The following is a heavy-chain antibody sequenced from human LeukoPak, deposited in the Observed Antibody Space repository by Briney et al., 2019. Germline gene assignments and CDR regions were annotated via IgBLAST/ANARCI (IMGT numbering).Heavy chain of an antibody. V-gene: IGHV4-34*01. CDR3: ARLEGILRYFDWLSGRFDP. CDR1: GGSFSGYY. CDR2: INHSGST. Sequence: SETLSLTCAVYGGSFSGYYWSWIRQPPGKGLEWIGEINHSGSTNYNPSLKSRVTISVDTSKNQFSLKLSSVTAADTAVYYCARLEGILRYFDWLSGRFDPWGQGTLVTVSS. J-gene: IGHJ5*02. D-gene: IGHD3-9*01.